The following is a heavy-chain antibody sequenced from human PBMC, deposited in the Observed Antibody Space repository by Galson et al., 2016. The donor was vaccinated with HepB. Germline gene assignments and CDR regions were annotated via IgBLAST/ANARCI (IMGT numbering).Heavy chain of an antibody. CDR3: ARGSEILTGYYAY. Sequence: SVKISCKASGGTFDTYATSWVRQAPGQGLEWMGGIIPMLGTATYAQKFQGRVTITADESTSTAYMDLSSLRSEDTALYYCARGSEILTGYYAYWGQGTLITVSS. CDR2: IIPMLGTA. D-gene: IGHD3-9*01. J-gene: IGHJ4*02. CDR1: GGTFDTYA. V-gene: IGHV1-69*13.